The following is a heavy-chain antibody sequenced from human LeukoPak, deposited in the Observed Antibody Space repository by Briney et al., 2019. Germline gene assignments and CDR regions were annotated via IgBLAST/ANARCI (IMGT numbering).Heavy chain of an antibody. CDR1: GDSLNTFY. CDR2: IHYTGST. D-gene: IGHD3-10*01. Sequence: KPSETLSLTCSVSGDSLNTFYWSWIRQPPGKGLEWIGYIHYTGSTSYNPSLKSRVTISVDTSKNQLSLNLNSVTAADTAVYYCAKSNGYGLVDIWGQGTMVTVSS. V-gene: IGHV4-59*12. CDR3: AKSNGYGLVDI. J-gene: IGHJ3*02.